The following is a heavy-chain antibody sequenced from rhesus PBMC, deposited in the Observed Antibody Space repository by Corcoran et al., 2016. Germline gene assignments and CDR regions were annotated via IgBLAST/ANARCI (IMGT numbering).Heavy chain of an antibody. J-gene: IGHJ6*01. Sequence: QLQLQESGPGLVKPSETLSVTCAVSGGSISSSYWSWIRQAPGKGLEWIGYIYGSGSSTNYNPSLKCRGTLSVDTSKNQLSLKLSSVTTADTAVYYCARDGGYYGLDSWGQGVVVTVSS. CDR1: GGSISSSY. D-gene: IGHD3-34*01. CDR2: IYGSGSST. V-gene: IGHV4-169*02. CDR3: ARDGGYYGLDS.